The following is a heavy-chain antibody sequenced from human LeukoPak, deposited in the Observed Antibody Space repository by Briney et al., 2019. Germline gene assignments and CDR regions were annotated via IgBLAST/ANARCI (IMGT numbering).Heavy chain of an antibody. CDR2: IIPIFGTA. CDR1: GGTFSSYA. J-gene: IGHJ6*03. CDR3: ARDSIVVVPAAIPQYYYMDV. Sequence: ASVNVSCKASGGTFSSYAISWVRQAPGQGLEWMGGIIPIFGTANYAQKFQGRVTITADESTSTAYMELSSLRSEDTAVYYCARDSIVVVPAAIPQYYYMDVWGKGTTVTVSS. D-gene: IGHD2-2*01. V-gene: IGHV1-69*13.